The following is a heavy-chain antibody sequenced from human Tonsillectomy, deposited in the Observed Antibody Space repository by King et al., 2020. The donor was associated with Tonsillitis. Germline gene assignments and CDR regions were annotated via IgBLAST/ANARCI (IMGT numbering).Heavy chain of an antibody. CDR3: AKQGPYVILTGYRPSWYFDL. V-gene: IGHV3-23*03. CDR1: GFTFSSYD. D-gene: IGHD3-9*01. J-gene: IGHJ2*01. Sequence: VQLVESGGGLVQPERSLRLSCAASGFTFSSYDLSWVRQPPGKGLVWISFINSGGTTTYYADSVKGRFTISRDNSKNTLYLEMNSLRAEETAVYYCAKQGPYVILTGYRPSWYFDLWGRGTLVTVSS. CDR2: INSGGTTT.